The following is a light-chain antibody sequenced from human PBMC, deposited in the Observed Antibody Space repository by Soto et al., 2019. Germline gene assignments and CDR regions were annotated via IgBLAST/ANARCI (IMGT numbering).Light chain of an antibody. V-gene: IGKV3-20*01. CDR1: QSISSSY. Sequence: EIVLTQSPGTLSLSPGKRATLSCRAIQSISSSYLAWYQQRPGQAPRLLIYGASSRATGIPDRFSGSGSGTEFTLTISSLQSEDFAVYYCQQYNNWPAITFGQGTRLEIK. CDR2: GAS. CDR3: QQYNNWPAIT. J-gene: IGKJ5*01.